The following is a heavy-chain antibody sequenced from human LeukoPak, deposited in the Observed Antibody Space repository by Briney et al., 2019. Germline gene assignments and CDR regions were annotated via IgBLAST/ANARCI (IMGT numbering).Heavy chain of an antibody. CDR2: INHSGST. V-gene: IGHV4-34*01. D-gene: IGHD6-6*01. CDR1: GGSFSGYY. CDR3: ARGVRRFDP. J-gene: IGHJ5*02. Sequence: PSETLSLTCAVYGGSFSGYYWSWIRQPPGKGLEWIGEINHSGSTNYNPSLKSRVTISVDTSKNQFSLKLSSATAADTAVYYCARGVRRFDPWGQGTLVTVSS.